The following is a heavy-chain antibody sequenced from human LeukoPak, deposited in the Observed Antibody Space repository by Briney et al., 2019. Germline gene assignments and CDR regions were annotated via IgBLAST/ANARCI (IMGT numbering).Heavy chain of an antibody. CDR2: IYYSGST. V-gene: IGHV4-30-4*08. J-gene: IGHJ6*03. Sequence: SETLSLTCTVSGGSISSGDYYWSWIRQPPGKGLEWIGYIYYSGSTYYNPSLKSRVTISVDTSKNQFSLKLSSVTAADTAVYYCARDKGPEYSSSSESYYMDVWGKGTTVTVSS. D-gene: IGHD6-6*01. CDR1: GGSISSGDYY. CDR3: ARDKGPEYSSSSESYYMDV.